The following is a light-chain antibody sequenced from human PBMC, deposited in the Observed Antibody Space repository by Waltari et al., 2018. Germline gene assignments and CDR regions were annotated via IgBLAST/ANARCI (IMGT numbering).Light chain of an antibody. Sequence: QFVLTQPRSVSGSPGQSVTISCTGTNSDFDTYKYVSWYQHHPGKAPKRLIYDVFKRPSCVPDRFSGSKAGNTASLTISGLQAEDEADYYCCSFAGSYNFGVFGGGTKLTVL. V-gene: IGLV2-11*01. CDR3: CSFAGSYNFGV. CDR1: NSDFDTYKY. J-gene: IGLJ3*02. CDR2: DVF.